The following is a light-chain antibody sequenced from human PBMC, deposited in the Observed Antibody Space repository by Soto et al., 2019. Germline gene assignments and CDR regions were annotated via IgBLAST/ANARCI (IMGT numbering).Light chain of an antibody. CDR2: KAS. J-gene: IGKJ3*01. Sequence: MNMSAATLPGSKKDRVPIICRASQTISSWLAWYQQKLGKAPKLLIYKASTLKSGVPSRFSGSGSGTEFTLTISSLQPEDFATYYCQQYNSYVFGPGSKVDTK. CDR3: QQYNSYV. CDR1: QTISSW. V-gene: IGKV1-5*03.